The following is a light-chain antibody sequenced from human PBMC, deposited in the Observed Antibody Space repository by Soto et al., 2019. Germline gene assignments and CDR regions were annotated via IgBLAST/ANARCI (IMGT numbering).Light chain of an antibody. CDR3: SLYTSSSTNV. CDR1: SSDVGSDNR. J-gene: IGLJ1*01. V-gene: IGLV2-18*01. CDR2: EVS. Sequence: HSALTQPPSVSGAPGQSVTISCTGTSSDVGSDNRVSWYQQPPGTAPKLMIYEVSNRPSGVPGRSSGSKSGNTASLTISGLQAEDEADYSCSLYTSSSTNVFVTGTKLTVL.